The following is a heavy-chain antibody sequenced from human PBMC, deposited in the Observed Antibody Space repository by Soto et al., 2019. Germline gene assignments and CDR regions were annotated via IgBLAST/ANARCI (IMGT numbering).Heavy chain of an antibody. Sequence: GGSLRLSCAASGFTFSNAWMNWVRQAPGKGLEWVGRIKSKTDGGTTDYAAPVKGRFTISRDDSKNTLYLQMNSLKTEDTAVYYCTTDQAYFQWLACDYWGQGTLVTVSS. CDR1: GFTFSNAW. CDR2: IKSKTDGGTT. J-gene: IGHJ4*02. CDR3: TTDQAYFQWLACDY. D-gene: IGHD6-19*01. V-gene: IGHV3-15*07.